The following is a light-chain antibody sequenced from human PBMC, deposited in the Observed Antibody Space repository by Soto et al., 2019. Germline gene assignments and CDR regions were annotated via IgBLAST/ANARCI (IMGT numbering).Light chain of an antibody. CDR2: SAS. V-gene: IGKV1-27*01. CDR1: QGINNY. Sequence: DIQMTQSPSSLSASVGDSVTITFRASQGINNYLAWYQQKPGKVPVLLIYSASTLKSGVPSRSSGRGAGTDFTLTISCLQPEDFATYYYQKYYRAPRTFGQGTKVDIK. CDR3: QKYYRAPRT. J-gene: IGKJ1*01.